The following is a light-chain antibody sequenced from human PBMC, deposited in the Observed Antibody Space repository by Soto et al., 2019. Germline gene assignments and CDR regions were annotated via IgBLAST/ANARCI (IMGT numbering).Light chain of an antibody. Sequence: QSVLTQPPSASGTPGQRVTISCSGSSSNIGSNTVNWYQQLPGTAPKLLIYSNNQRPSGFPDRFSGSKSGTSASMAISGLQSEDEYDYYCAAWDDSLNAVVFGGGTQLTVL. CDR1: SSNIGSNT. CDR3: AAWDDSLNAVV. J-gene: IGLJ2*01. V-gene: IGLV1-44*01. CDR2: SNN.